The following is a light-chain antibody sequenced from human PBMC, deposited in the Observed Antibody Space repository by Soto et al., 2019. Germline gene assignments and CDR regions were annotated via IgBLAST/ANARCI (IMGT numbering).Light chain of an antibody. Sequence: ACVGDRVTITCRASQSITSDLNWYHQKPGKAPKLLIFAASSLQSWVPLRFSGSRSGPDFTLTISSLQPEDFVTYYRQQSYSSPPTSGQGTKVDIK. J-gene: IGKJ1*01. CDR3: QQSYSSPPT. V-gene: IGKV1-39*01. CDR2: AAS. CDR1: QSITSD.